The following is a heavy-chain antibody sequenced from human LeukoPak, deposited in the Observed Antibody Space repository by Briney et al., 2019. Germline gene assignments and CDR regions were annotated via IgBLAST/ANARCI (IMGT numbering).Heavy chain of an antibody. CDR1: GFTFSSYG. D-gene: IGHD6-13*01. J-gene: IGHJ1*01. CDR2: ISYDGSNK. Sequence: GGSLRLSCAASGFTFSSYGMHWVRQAPGKGLEWVAVISYDGSNKYYADSVKGRFTISRDNSKNTLYLQMNSLRAEDTAVYYCAKDAGGYSSSWYKVSLQYFQHWGQGTLVTVSS. V-gene: IGHV3-30*18. CDR3: AKDAGGYSSSWYKVSLQYFQH.